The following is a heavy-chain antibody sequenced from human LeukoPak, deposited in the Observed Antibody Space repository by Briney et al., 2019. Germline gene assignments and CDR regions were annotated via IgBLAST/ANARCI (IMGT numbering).Heavy chain of an antibody. Sequence: SETLSLTYTVSGGSISSYYWSWIRQPPGKGLEWIGYIYYSGSTNYNPSLKSRVTISVDTSKNQFSLKLSSVTAADTAVYYCARDSGDGYYYYYYMDVWGKGTTVTVSS. V-gene: IGHV4-59*01. J-gene: IGHJ6*03. CDR3: ARDSGDGYYYYYYMDV. CDR2: IYYSGST. CDR1: GGSISSYY. D-gene: IGHD4-17*01.